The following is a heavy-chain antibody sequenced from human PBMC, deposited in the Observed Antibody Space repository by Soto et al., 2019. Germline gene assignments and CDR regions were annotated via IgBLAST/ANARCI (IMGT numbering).Heavy chain of an antibody. J-gene: IGHJ4*02. Sequence: EVQLVESGGGLVKPGGSLRLSCAASGFTFSSYSMNWVRQAPGKWLEWVSSIGSSSSYIYYADSVKGRFTISRDNAKNSLYLQMNSLRAEDTAVYYCARGPWDIVVVPAAIRFDYWGQGTLVTVSS. CDR3: ARGPWDIVVVPAAIRFDY. CDR1: GFTFSSYS. V-gene: IGHV3-21*01. CDR2: IGSSSSYI. D-gene: IGHD2-2*01.